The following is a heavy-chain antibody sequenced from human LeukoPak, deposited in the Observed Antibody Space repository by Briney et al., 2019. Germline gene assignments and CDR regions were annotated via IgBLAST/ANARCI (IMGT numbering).Heavy chain of an antibody. CDR3: ARVDYDSSGYLEPDAFDI. V-gene: IGHV4-4*07. CDR1: GGSISSYY. J-gene: IGHJ3*02. D-gene: IGHD3-22*01. Sequence: SETLSLTCTVSGGSISSYYWSWIRQPAGKGLEWIGRIYTSGSTNYSPPLKSRVTMSADTSKNQFSLKLSSVTAADTAVYYCARVDYDSSGYLEPDAFDIWGQGTMVTVSS. CDR2: IYTSGST.